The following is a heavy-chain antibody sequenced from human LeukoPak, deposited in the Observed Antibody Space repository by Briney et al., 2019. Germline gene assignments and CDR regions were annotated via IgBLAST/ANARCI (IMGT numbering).Heavy chain of an antibody. Sequence: PGGSLRLSCAASGFTFSSYAMSWVRQAPGKGLEWVSAISGSGGSTYYADSVKGRFTISRDNSKNTLYLQMNSLRAEDTAVYYCAKGVIDFWSGSSFDYWGQGTLVTVSS. J-gene: IGHJ4*02. CDR1: GFTFSSYA. CDR2: ISGSGGST. V-gene: IGHV3-23*01. CDR3: AKGVIDFWSGSSFDY. D-gene: IGHD3-3*01.